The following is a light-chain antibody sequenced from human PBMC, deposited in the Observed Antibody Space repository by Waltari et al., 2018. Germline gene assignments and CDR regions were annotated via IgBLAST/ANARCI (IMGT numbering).Light chain of an antibody. CDR1: NIGSKS. CDR3: QVWDSSSDHVV. V-gene: IGLV3-21*02. CDR2: DDS. J-gene: IGLJ2*01. Sequence: SYVLTQPPSVSVAPGQTPRITCGGNNIGSKSVHWYQQEPGQTPVLVVYDDSDRPPGIPERFSGSNSGNTATLTISRVEAGDEADYYCQVWDSSSDHVVFGGGTKLTVL.